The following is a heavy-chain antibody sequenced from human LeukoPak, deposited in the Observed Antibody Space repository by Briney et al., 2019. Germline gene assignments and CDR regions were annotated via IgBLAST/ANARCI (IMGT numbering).Heavy chain of an antibody. Sequence: GGSLRLSCAASGFSFNNAWMSWVRQAPGKGLEWVARFKSRSNGGTADYAAPVTGRFTISRDDSKTTLYLQMDSLKTEDTAMYYCTTTPFHSDSAYWGQGTLVTVSS. CDR3: TTTPFHSDSAY. J-gene: IGHJ4*02. D-gene: IGHD6-13*01. CDR1: GFSFNNAW. CDR2: FKSRSNGGTA. V-gene: IGHV3-15*01.